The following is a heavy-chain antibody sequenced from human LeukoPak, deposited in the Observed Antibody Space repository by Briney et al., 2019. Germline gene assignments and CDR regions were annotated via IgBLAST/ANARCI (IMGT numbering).Heavy chain of an antibody. CDR1: GFSFTTYW. Sequence: PGGSLRLSCAASGFSFTTYWMSWIRQPPGKGLEWIAFIYYSGTTNYNPSLKSRVTISVDTSKNQFSLKLTSVTAADTAVYYCASSHLYSSSWYLSGRFDFWGQGTLVTVSS. CDR2: IYYSGTT. V-gene: IGHV4-59*01. CDR3: ASSHLYSSSWYLSGRFDF. J-gene: IGHJ4*02. D-gene: IGHD6-13*01.